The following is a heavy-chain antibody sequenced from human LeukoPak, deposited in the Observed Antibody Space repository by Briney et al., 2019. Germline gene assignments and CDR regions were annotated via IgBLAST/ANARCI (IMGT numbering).Heavy chain of an antibody. D-gene: IGHD2-15*01. J-gene: IGHJ5*02. CDR1: GFTLSTYS. Sequence: GGSLRLSCAASGFTLSTYSMNWVRQAPGKGLEWFSSISISSTYIYYADSVKGRFTISRDNAKNSLYLQMNSLRAEDTAVYYCARDPLGYCSGGSCDWFDPWGQGTLVTVSS. CDR3: ARDPLGYCSGGSCDWFDP. CDR2: ISISSTYI. V-gene: IGHV3-21*01.